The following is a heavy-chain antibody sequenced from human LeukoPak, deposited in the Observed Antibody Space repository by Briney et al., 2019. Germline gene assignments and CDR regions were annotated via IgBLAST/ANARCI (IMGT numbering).Heavy chain of an antibody. D-gene: IGHD3-10*01. CDR1: GGSISSYY. J-gene: IGHJ5*02. V-gene: IGHV4-4*07. CDR3: ARESNYYGSGTGWFDP. Sequence: PSETLSLTCTFSGGSISSYYWSWIRQPAGKGLEWIGRIHTSGSTKYNPSLKSRVTISVDTSKNQLSLKLSSVTAADTAVYYCARESNYYGSGTGWFDPWGQGTLVTVSS. CDR2: IHTSGST.